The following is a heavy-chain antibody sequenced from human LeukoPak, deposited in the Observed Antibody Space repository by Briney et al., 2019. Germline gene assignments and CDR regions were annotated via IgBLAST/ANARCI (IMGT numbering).Heavy chain of an antibody. D-gene: IGHD3-22*01. CDR2: TYYSGST. CDR3: ARVALYESSGHNYFDY. Sequence: SETLSLTCTVSGGSISSYYWSWIRQPPGKGLEWIGYTYYSGSTNYNPSLKSRVTISLDKSKNQFSLKLSSVTAADTAVYYCARVALYESSGHNYFDYWGQGTLVTVSS. V-gene: IGHV4-59*12. CDR1: GGSISSYY. J-gene: IGHJ4*02.